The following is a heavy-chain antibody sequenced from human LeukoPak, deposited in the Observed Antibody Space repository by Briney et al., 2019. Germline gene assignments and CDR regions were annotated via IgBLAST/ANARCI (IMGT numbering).Heavy chain of an antibody. J-gene: IGHJ4*02. CDR3: ARTEIAVAGPPSDY. CDR2: ISYDGSNK. V-gene: IGHV3-30*04. Sequence: AGGSLRLSCAASGFTFSSYAMHWVRQAPGKGLEWVAVISYDGSNKYYADSVKGRFTISRDNSKNTLYLQMNSLRAEDTAVYYCARTEIAVAGPPSDYWGQGTLVTVSS. CDR1: GFTFSSYA. D-gene: IGHD6-19*01.